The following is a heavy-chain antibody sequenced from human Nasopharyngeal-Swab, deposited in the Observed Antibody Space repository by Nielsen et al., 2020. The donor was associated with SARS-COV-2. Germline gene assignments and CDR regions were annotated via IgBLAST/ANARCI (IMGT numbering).Heavy chain of an antibody. CDR2: INSDGSST. V-gene: IGHV3-74*01. Sequence: GGSLRLSCSASGFTFSSYWMHWVRQAPGKGLVWVSRINSDGSSTSYADSVKGRFTISRDNAKNTLYLQMNSLRAEDTAVYYCAKDMEVRYFDWLSPSYYYYGMDVWGQGTTVTVSS. CDR1: GFTFSSYW. J-gene: IGHJ6*02. D-gene: IGHD3-9*01. CDR3: AKDMEVRYFDWLSPSYYYYGMDV.